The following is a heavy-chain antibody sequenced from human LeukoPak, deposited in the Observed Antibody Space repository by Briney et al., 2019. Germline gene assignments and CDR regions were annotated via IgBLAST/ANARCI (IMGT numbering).Heavy chain of an antibody. J-gene: IGHJ4*02. D-gene: IGHD6-13*01. Sequence: ASVKVSCKASGYTFTDYYLHWVRQAPGQGLEWMGGIIPIFGTANYAQKFQGRVTITADESTSTAYMELSSLRSEDTAVYYCARVLIFPGTFDYWGQGTLVTVSS. CDR2: IIPIFGTA. CDR3: ARVLIFPGTFDY. V-gene: IGHV1-69*13. CDR1: GYTFTDYY.